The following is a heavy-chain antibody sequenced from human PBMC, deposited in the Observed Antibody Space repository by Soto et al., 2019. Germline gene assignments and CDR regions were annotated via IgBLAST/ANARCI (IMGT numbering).Heavy chain of an antibody. J-gene: IGHJ5*02. CDR3: TARVTIFGVAPTPWFDP. D-gene: IGHD3-3*01. Sequence: GGSLRLSCTASGFTFGDYAMSWFRQAPGKGLEWVGFIRSKAYGGTTEYAASVKGRFTISRDDSKSIAYLQMNSLKTEDTAVYYCTARVTIFGVAPTPWFDPWGQGTLVTAPQ. V-gene: IGHV3-49*03. CDR1: GFTFGDYA. CDR2: IRSKAYGGTT.